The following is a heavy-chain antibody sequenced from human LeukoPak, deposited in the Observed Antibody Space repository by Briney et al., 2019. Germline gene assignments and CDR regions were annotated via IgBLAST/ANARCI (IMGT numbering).Heavy chain of an antibody. V-gene: IGHV3-23*01. CDR1: GFTFSFYG. D-gene: IGHD3-22*01. J-gene: IGHJ1*01. Sequence: GGSLRLSCAASGFTFSFYGMSWVRQAPGKGLEWVSALSGSGGTTYYADFMKGRFTISRDNSKNTLYLQMNSLKTVDTAVYYCTPDITMIVVVTEEYFQHWGQGTLVTVSS. CDR2: LSGSGGTT. CDR3: TPDITMIVVVTEEYFQH.